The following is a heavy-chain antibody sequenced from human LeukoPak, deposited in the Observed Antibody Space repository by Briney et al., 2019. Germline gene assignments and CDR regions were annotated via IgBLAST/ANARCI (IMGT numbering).Heavy chain of an antibody. Sequence: GGSLRLSCAASGFTFSSFGMTWVRQAPGMGLEWVSGISGSDGSTYYADSVKGRFTISRDNSKNTLYLQMNRLRAEDTAVYYCAKVPLIAAPKHFDYWGQGTLVTVSS. CDR3: AKVPLIAAPKHFDY. CDR2: ISGSDGST. J-gene: IGHJ4*02. D-gene: IGHD6-13*01. V-gene: IGHV3-23*01. CDR1: GFTFSSFG.